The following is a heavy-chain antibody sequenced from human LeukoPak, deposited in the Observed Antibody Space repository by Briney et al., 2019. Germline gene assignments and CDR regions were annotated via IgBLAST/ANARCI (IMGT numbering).Heavy chain of an antibody. CDR3: VREAGIVGRQNAFDI. V-gene: IGHV4-39*07. CDR1: GGSISSSSYY. J-gene: IGHJ3*02. Sequence: SETLSLTCTVSGGSISSSSYYWGWIRQPPGKGLEWIGSIYYSGSTYYNPSLKSRVAMSVDTSKNQFSLKLSSVTAADTAVYYCVREAGIVGRQNAFDIWGQGTMVTVSS. CDR2: IYYSGST. D-gene: IGHD3-10*01.